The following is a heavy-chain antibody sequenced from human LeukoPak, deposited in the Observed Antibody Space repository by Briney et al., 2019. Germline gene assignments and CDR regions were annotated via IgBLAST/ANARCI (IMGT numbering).Heavy chain of an antibody. J-gene: IGHJ4*02. CDR1: GGTFSSYA. Sequence: SVKVSCKASGGTFSSYAISWVRQAPGQGLEWMGGIIPIFGTANYAQKFQGRVTITTDESTSTAYMELSSLRSEDTAVYYCATVVPAADYFDYWGQGTLVTVSS. D-gene: IGHD2-2*01. V-gene: IGHV1-69*05. CDR2: IIPIFGTA. CDR3: ATVVPAADYFDY.